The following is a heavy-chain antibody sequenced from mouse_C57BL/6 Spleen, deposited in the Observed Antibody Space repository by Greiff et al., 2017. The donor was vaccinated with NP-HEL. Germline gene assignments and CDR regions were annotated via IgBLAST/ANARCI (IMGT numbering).Heavy chain of an antibody. V-gene: IGHV1-52*01. D-gene: IGHD1-1*01. CDR2: IDPSDSET. CDR3: ARSTFITTVVAIDY. CDR1: GYTFTSYW. Sequence: QVPLQQPGAELVRPGSSVKLSCKASGYTFTSYWMHWVKQRPIQGLEWIGNIDPSDSETHYNQKFKDKATLTVDKSSSTAYMQLSSLTSEDSAVYYCARSTFITTVVAIDYWGQGTTLTVSS. J-gene: IGHJ2*01.